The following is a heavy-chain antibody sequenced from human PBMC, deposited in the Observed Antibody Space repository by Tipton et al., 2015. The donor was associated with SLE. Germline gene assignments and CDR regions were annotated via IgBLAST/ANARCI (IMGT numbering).Heavy chain of an antibody. D-gene: IGHD3-10*01. Sequence: SLRLSCAASGFTFSSYSMNWVRQAPGKGLEWVSSISSSSSYIYYADSVKGRFTISRDNAKNSLYLQMNSLRAEDTAVYYRARDATMVRGVTFFDYWGQGTLVTVSS. CDR2: ISSSSSYI. V-gene: IGHV3-21*01. J-gene: IGHJ4*02. CDR1: GFTFSSYS. CDR3: ARDATMVRGVTFFDY.